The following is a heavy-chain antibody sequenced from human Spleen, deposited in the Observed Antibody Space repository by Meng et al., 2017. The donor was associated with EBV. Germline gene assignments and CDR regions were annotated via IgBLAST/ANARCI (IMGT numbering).Heavy chain of an antibody. Sequence: LHVKSAGPVRLKPSEALSLPVIVSCDSISSFSYLDWIRQPPGRGLEWIGSVHYSGRTYYSPSLKSRITVSVDTSKNHFSLRLTSVTAADTARYYCARPSPSIVSPRLDPFGEWGQGTLVTVSS. V-gene: IGHV4-39*01. CDR2: VHYSGRT. J-gene: IGHJ4*02. CDR1: CDSISSFSY. CDR3: ARPSPSIVSPRLDPFGE. D-gene: IGHD5/OR15-5a*01.